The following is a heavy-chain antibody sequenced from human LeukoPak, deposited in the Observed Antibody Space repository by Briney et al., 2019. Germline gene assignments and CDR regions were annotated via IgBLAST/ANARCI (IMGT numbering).Heavy chain of an antibody. CDR3: ARMAYSSSLYYFDY. D-gene: IGHD6-6*01. V-gene: IGHV4-39*01. J-gene: IGHJ4*02. CDR1: GGSISSSSYY. Sequence: LETLSLTCTVSGGSISSSSYYWGWIRQPPGKGLEWIGSIYYSGSTYYNPSLKSRVTISVDTSKNQFSLKLSSVTAADTAVYYCARMAYSSSLYYFDYWGQGTLVTVSS. CDR2: IYYSGST.